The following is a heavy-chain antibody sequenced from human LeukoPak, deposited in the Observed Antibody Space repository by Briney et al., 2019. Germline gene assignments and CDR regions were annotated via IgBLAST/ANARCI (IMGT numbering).Heavy chain of an antibody. CDR1: GGSISSYY. CDR3: ARSSRGELLQIH. V-gene: IGHV4-59*01. Sequence: SETLSLTCTVSGGSISSYYWSWIRQPPGKGLEWIGYIYYSGSTNYNPSLKSRVTISVDTSKNQFSLKLSSVTAADTAVYYCARSSRGELLQIHWGQGTLVTVSS. J-gene: IGHJ4*02. D-gene: IGHD1-26*01. CDR2: IYYSGST.